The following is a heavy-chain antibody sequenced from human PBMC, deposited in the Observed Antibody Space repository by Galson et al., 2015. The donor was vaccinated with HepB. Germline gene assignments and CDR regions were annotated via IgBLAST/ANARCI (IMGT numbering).Heavy chain of an antibody. CDR2: INPNSGGT. CDR3: ATYYYDSSGYYYFDY. CDR1: GYTFTGYY. J-gene: IGHJ4*02. Sequence: SVKVSCKASGYTFTGYYMHWVRQAPGQGLEWMGRINPNSGGTNYAQKFQGRVTMTRDTSISTAYMELSRLRSDDTAVYYCATYYYDSSGYYYFDYWGQGTLVTVSS. V-gene: IGHV1-2*06. D-gene: IGHD3-22*01.